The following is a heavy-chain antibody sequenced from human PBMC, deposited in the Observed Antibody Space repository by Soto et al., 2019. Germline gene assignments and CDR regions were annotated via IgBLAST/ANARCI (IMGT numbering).Heavy chain of an antibody. J-gene: IGHJ6*03. CDR2: IYSGGST. CDR1: GFTVSSNY. CDR3: AREFIRFLEWSMVDYYMDV. V-gene: IGHV3-66*01. D-gene: IGHD3-3*01. Sequence: GGSLRLSCAASGFTVSSNYMSWVRQAPGKGLEWVSVIYSGGSTYYADSVKGRFTISRDNSKNTLYLQMNSLRAEDTAVYYCAREFIRFLEWSMVDYYMDVWGKGTTVTVSS.